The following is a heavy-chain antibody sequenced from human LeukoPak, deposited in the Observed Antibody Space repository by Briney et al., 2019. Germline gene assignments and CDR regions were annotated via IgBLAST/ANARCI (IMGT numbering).Heavy chain of an antibody. J-gene: IGHJ5*02. CDR3: ARDAYYDSSGYFNWFDP. Sequence: GGSLRLSCAASGFTFSSYGMHWVRQAPGKGLEWVAVIWYDGSNKYYADSVKGRLTISRDNSKNTLYLQMNSLRAEDTAVYYCARDAYYDSSGYFNWFDPWGQGTLVTVSS. D-gene: IGHD3-22*01. CDR1: GFTFSSYG. V-gene: IGHV3-33*01. CDR2: IWYDGSNK.